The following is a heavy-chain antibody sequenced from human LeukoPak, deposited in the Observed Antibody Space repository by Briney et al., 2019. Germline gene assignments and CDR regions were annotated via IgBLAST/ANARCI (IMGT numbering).Heavy chain of an antibody. CDR1: GFTFSSYA. Sequence: QPGGSLRLSCAASGFTFSSYAMHWVRQAPGKGLEWVAVISYDGSNKYYADSVKGRFTISRDNSKNTLYLHMNSLRAEDTAVYYCARVWHCSGGSCYGEGVDYWGQGTLVTVSS. D-gene: IGHD2-15*01. CDR2: ISYDGSNK. J-gene: IGHJ4*02. CDR3: ARVWHCSGGSCYGEGVDY. V-gene: IGHV3-30*04.